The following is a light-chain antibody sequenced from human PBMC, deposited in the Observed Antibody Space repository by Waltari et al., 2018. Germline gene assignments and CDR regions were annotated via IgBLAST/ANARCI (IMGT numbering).Light chain of an antibody. J-gene: IGLJ1*01. V-gene: IGLV3-21*02. CDR1: NIASKS. CDR3: QVWDSNSDHLYV. CDR2: EDS. Sequence: SYVLTQPPSVSVAPGQTARISCGGNNIASKSVHWYQQKPGQAPVLVVYEDSDRPSGIPERFSGSNSGNTATLTISRVEAGDEADYYCQVWDSNSDHLYVFGTGTEVTVL.